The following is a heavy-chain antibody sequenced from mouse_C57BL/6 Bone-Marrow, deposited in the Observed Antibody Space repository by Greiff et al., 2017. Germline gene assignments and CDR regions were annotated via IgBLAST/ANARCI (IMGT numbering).Heavy chain of an antibody. CDR1: GYTFTSYG. D-gene: IGHD1-1*01. CDR2: IYPRSGNT. CDR3: ASIYPFYAMDY. V-gene: IGHV1-81*01. J-gene: IGHJ4*01. Sequence: VQLQESGAELARPGASVKLSCKASGYTFTSYGISWVKQRTGQGLEWIGEIYPRSGNTYYNEKFKGKATLTADKSSSTAYMELRRLTSEDSAVYFCASIYPFYAMDYWGQGTSVTVSS.